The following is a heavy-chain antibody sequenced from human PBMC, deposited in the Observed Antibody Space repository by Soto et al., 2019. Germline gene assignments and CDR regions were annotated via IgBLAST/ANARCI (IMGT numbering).Heavy chain of an antibody. J-gene: IGHJ4*02. CDR1: GYTFTSYY. CDR3: ARSREAVAGRYYFDY. V-gene: IGHV1-46*01. CDR2: INPSGGST. D-gene: IGHD6-19*01. Sequence: ASVKVSCKASGYTFTSYYMHWVRQAPGQGLEWMGKINPSGGSTSYAQKLQGRVTMTTDTSTSTVYIELSSLRSDDTAVYYFARSREAVAGRYYFDYWGQGTLVTVSS.